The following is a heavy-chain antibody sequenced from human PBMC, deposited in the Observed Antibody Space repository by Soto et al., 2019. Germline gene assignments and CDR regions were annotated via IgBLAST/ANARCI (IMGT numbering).Heavy chain of an antibody. J-gene: IGHJ4*02. D-gene: IGHD3-3*01. CDR1: GFSFDTYA. Sequence: PGGSLRLSCAASGFSFDTYAMSWVRQAPGKGLEWVAVISYDGSNKYYADSVKGRFTISRDNSKNTLYLQMNSLRAEDTAVYYCAKDLGPDYDFWSGYPPGPFDYWGQGTLVTVSS. CDR2: ISYDGSNK. CDR3: AKDLGPDYDFWSGYPPGPFDY. V-gene: IGHV3-30*18.